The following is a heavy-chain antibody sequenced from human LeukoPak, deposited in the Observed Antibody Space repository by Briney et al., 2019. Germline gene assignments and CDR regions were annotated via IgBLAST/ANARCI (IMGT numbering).Heavy chain of an antibody. CDR1: GYTCASYG. CDR3: AQDRLQGSGY. V-gene: IGHV1-18*01. CDR2: ISAYNGNT. D-gene: IGHD5-24*01. J-gene: IGHJ4*02. Sequence: ASVKVCCNASGYTCASYGISMVQQAPGQGLEWMGWISAYNGNTNYAQKLQGRVTMTTDTSTSSAYMELRSLRSDDTAVYYCAQDRLQGSGYWGQGTLVILSS.